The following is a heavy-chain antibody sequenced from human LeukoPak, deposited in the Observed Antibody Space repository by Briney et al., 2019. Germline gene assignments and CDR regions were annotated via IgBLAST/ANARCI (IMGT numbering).Heavy chain of an antibody. J-gene: IGHJ5*02. CDR1: GYTFTFHY. CDR2: ISPSGGST. D-gene: IGHD5-12*01. V-gene: IGHV1-46*01. Sequence: GASVKVSCKASGYTFTFHYIHWVRQAPGQGLEWVGIISPSGGSTRYARKFQGRVTMTRDTSTTTVYMELSSLRSEDTAVYYCARDLGSGYDNNWFDPWGQGTLVTVSS. CDR3: ARDLGSGYDNNWFDP.